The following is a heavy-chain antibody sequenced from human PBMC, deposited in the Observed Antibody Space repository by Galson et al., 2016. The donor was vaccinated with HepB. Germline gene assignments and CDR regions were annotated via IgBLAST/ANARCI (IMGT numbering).Heavy chain of an antibody. Sequence: TLSLTCTVSGGSISGGGYYWSWIRQHPGKGLEWIGYIYYSGSTYYNPSLKSRVTISIETSKNQFSLKLRSVTAADTAVYYCARVGRLDFWSGYYVPPFDYWGQGTLVTVSA. CDR2: IYYSGST. CDR1: GGSISGGGYY. V-gene: IGHV4-31*03. CDR3: ARVGRLDFWSGYYVPPFDY. D-gene: IGHD3-3*01. J-gene: IGHJ4*02.